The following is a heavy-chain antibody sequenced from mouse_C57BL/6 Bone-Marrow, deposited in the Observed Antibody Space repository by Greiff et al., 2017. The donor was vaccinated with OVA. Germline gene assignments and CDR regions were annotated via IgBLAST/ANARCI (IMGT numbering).Heavy chain of an antibody. CDR1: GYSITSGYY. Sequence: EVKLQESGPGLVKPSQSLSLTCSVTGYSITSGYYWNWIRQFPGNKLEWMGYISYDGSNNYNPSLKNRISITRDTSKNQFFLKLNSVTTEDTATYYCARSPYGYVPAWFAYWGQGTLVTVSA. J-gene: IGHJ3*01. V-gene: IGHV3-6*01. CDR2: ISYDGSN. CDR3: ARSPYGYVPAWFAY. D-gene: IGHD2-2*01.